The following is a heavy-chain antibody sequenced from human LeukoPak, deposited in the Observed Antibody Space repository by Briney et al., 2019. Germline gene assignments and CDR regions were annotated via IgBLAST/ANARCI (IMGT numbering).Heavy chain of an antibody. CDR3: ARGSGVTPTRGIFDY. D-gene: IGHD1-26*01. CDR1: GYTFTSYD. J-gene: IGHJ4*02. CDR2: MSPNSGNT. V-gene: IGHV1-8*01. Sequence: ASVKVSCKASGYTFTSYDINWVRQATGQGLEWMGWMSPNSGNTGYAQKFQGRVTMTRNASMSTAYMDLNSLRSDDTAVYYCARGSGVTPTRGIFDYWGQGTLVTVSS.